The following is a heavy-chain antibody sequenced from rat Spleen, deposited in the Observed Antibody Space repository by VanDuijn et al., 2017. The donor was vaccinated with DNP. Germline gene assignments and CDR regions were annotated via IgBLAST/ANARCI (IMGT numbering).Heavy chain of an antibody. Sequence: EVQLVETGGGLVQPGRSLKLSCAASGFTFSDYYMAWVRQTPTKGLEWVASIRTGGSDTYYRDSVKGRFIISRNNAKSTLYLQMDSRTSDDTATNYCACRPHPTRGPFDYWGQGIMVTVSS. CDR2: IRTGGSDT. D-gene: IGHD1-4*01. CDR1: GFTFSDYY. V-gene: IGHV5-25*01. CDR3: ACRPHPTRGPFDY. J-gene: IGHJ2*01.